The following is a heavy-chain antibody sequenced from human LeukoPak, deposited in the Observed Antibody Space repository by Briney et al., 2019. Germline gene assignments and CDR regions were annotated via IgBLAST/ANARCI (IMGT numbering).Heavy chain of an antibody. V-gene: IGHV4-30-4*01. CDR3: ARRGDYGDYFDS. Sequence: PSETLSLTCTVSGVSINTGDYYWSWVRQPPGKGLEWIGYIFYTGSAYYHPSLKSRVTISMDTSRNQISLNVTSVTAADTAVYYCARRGDYGDYFDSGGQGTHVTVSS. CDR1: GVSINTGDYY. CDR2: IFYTGSA. J-gene: IGHJ4*02. D-gene: IGHD4-17*01.